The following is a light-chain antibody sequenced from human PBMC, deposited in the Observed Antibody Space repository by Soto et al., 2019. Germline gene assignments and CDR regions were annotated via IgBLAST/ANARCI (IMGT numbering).Light chain of an antibody. CDR2: GNS. Sequence: QSVLTQPPSVSGAPGQRVTISCTGGSSNIGAGYDVHWYQQLPGTAPKLLMYGNSNRPSGVPDRFSGSKSGTSASLAITGLQADDEADYYCQSYDSSLSAYVVFGGGTKLTVL. CDR3: QSYDSSLSAYVV. V-gene: IGLV1-40*01. CDR1: SSNIGAGYD. J-gene: IGLJ2*01.